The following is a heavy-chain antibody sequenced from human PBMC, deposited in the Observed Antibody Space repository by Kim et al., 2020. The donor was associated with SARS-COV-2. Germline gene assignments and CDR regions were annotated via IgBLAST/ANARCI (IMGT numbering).Heavy chain of an antibody. D-gene: IGHD4-17*01. J-gene: IGHJ4*02. CDR2: IWNDGSEK. Sequence: GGSLRLSCAASGFSFSNQAMHWVRQAPGKGLEWVAAIWNDGSEKHYADSVKGRFTISRDNSKNTLFLQMNILRAEDTAVYYCAREHHGDKLDYWGQGTL. CDR3: AREHHGDKLDY. V-gene: IGHV3-33*01. CDR1: GFSFSNQA.